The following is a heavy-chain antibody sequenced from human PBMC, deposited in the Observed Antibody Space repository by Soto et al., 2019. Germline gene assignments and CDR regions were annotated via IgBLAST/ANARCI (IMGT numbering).Heavy chain of an antibody. D-gene: IGHD2-2*03. CDR1: GGSISSYY. V-gene: IGHV4-59*08. CDR2: IYYSGST. Sequence: PSETLSLTCTFSGGSISSYYWSWIRQPPGKGLEWIGYIYYSGSTNYNPSLKSRVTISVDTSKNQFSLKLSSVTAADTAVYYCARLNGYCVSTGCHGYYGMDVWGQGTTVTVSS. J-gene: IGHJ6*02. CDR3: ARLNGYCVSTGCHGYYGMDV.